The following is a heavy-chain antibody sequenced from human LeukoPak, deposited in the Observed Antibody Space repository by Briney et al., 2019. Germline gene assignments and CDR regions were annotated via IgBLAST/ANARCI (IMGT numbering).Heavy chain of an antibody. J-gene: IGHJ4*02. Sequence: GGSLRLSCAASGFSVSSNYMSWVRNAPGKGLEWVSIIYSGGSTYYADSVKGRFTISRDNSKNTLSLQMNSLRAEDTAVYYCARGRAGSGADFDYWGQGTLVTASS. CDR3: ARGRAGSGADFDY. V-gene: IGHV3-66*01. CDR1: GFSVSSNY. CDR2: IYSGGST. D-gene: IGHD2-15*01.